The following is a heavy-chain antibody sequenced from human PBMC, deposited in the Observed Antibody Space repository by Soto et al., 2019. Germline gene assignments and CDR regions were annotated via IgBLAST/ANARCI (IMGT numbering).Heavy chain of an antibody. CDR1: GFTFSSYS. CDR3: AREGGPGFGELLV. CDR2: ISDSGGYI. Sequence: EVQLVESGGGLVKPGGSLRLSCAASGFTFSSYSMDWVRQAPGKGLEWVSSISDSGGYIYYADSVKGRFTISRANAKNSLVLQMDSLRVDDTAVYYGAREGGPGFGELLVWGQGALVTVSS. V-gene: IGHV3-21*02. D-gene: IGHD3-10*01. J-gene: IGHJ4*02.